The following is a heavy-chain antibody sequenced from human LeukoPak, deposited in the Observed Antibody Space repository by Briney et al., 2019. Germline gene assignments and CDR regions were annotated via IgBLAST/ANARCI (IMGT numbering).Heavy chain of an antibody. CDR1: GFTFDDYA. CDR3: AKDYSSSWYYFDY. Sequence: GGSPRLSCADTGFTFDDYAMHRVRQAPGKGLEWVSGISWNSGSIGYADSVKGRFTISRDNAKNSLYLQMNSLRAEDTALYYCAKDYSSSWYYFDYWGQGTLVTVSS. J-gene: IGHJ4*02. D-gene: IGHD6-13*01. CDR2: ISWNSGSI. V-gene: IGHV3-9*01.